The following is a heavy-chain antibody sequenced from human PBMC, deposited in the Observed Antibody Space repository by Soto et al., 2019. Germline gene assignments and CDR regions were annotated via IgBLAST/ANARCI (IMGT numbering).Heavy chain of an antibody. D-gene: IGHD3-10*01. CDR2: IDWDGDQ. V-gene: IGHV2-70*12. Sequence: SGPTLVNPTETLTLTCTFSGFSLSSNGMSVSWIRQPSGQALEWLAVIDWDGDQYYTTSLKTRLTVSKDTSKNQVVLRLTNVDPADTATYFCARFSYYYASGSPFDHWGQGILVTVSS. J-gene: IGHJ4*02. CDR1: GFSLSSNGMS. CDR3: ARFSYYYASGSPFDH.